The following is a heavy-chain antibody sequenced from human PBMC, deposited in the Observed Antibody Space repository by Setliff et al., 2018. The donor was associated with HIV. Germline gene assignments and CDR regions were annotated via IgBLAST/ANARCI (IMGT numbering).Heavy chain of an antibody. CDR1: GGSISSGDYY. CDR3: ARDRGGGYNNLDY. Sequence: SETLSLTCTVSGGSISSGDYYWSWIRQPPGKGLEWIGYIYYSGSTYYNPSLKSRVTISVDTSKNQFSLKVSSVTAADTAVYYCARDRGGGYNNLDYWGQGTLGTVS. J-gene: IGHJ4*02. V-gene: IGHV4-30-4*08. D-gene: IGHD5-12*01. CDR2: IYYSGST.